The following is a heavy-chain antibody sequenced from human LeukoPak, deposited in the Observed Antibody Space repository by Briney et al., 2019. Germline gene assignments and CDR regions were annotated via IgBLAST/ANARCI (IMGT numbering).Heavy chain of an antibody. V-gene: IGHV1-2*02. CDR3: ARVPIAAAEDAFDI. CDR2: INPNSGGT. D-gene: IGHD6-13*01. Sequence: APVKVSCKASGYTFTGYYMHWVRQAPGQGLEWMGWINPNSGGTNYAQKFQGRVTMTRDTSISAAYMELSRLRSDDTAVYYCARVPIAAAEDAFDIWGQGTMVTVSS. CDR1: GYTFTGYY. J-gene: IGHJ3*02.